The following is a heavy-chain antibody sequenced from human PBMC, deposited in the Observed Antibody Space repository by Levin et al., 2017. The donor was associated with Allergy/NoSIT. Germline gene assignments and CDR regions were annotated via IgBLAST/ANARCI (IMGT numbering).Heavy chain of an antibody. CDR3: ARVPPGGHKYGYGYLDY. CDR2: IFYSGST. J-gene: IGHJ4*02. CDR1: GGSISSYY. Sequence: SQTLSLTCTVSGGSISSYYWSWIRQPPGKGLEWIGHIFYSGSTNYNPSLKSRVSISVDTSKNQFSLKLSSVTAADTAVYYCARVPPGGHKYGYGYLDYWGQGTPVSVSP. D-gene: IGHD5-18*01. V-gene: IGHV4-59*01.